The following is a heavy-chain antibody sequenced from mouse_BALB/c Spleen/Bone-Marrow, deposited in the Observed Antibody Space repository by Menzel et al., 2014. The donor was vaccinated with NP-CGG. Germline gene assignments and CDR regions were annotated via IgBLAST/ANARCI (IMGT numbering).Heavy chain of an antibody. J-gene: IGHJ3*01. CDR3: ARYYYGNYWFAY. Sequence: DVKLQESGPGLVKPSQSLSLTCTVTGYSITSDYGWNWIRQFPGNKLEWMGYISYSGSTSYNPSLKSRISITRDTSKNQFSLQLNSVTTEDTATYYCARYYYGNYWFAYWGQGTLVTVSA. V-gene: IGHV3-2*02. CDR2: ISYSGST. CDR1: GYSITSDYG. D-gene: IGHD2-1*01.